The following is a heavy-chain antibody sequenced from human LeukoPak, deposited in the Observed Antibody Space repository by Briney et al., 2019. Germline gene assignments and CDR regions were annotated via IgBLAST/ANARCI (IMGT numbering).Heavy chain of an antibody. Sequence: SETLSLTCTVSGGSISSSSYYWGWVRQPPGKGLEWIGSIYYSGSTYYNPSLKSRVTISVDTSKNQFSLKLSSVTAADTAVYYCARDRWDDYSNYVYYYGMDVWGQGTTVTVSS. CDR3: ARDRWDDYSNYVYYYGMDV. CDR2: IYYSGST. V-gene: IGHV4-39*07. J-gene: IGHJ6*02. CDR1: GGSISSSSYY. D-gene: IGHD4-11*01.